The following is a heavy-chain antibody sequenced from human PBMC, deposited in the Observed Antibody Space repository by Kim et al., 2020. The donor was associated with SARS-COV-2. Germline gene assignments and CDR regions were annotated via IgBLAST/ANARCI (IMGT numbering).Heavy chain of an antibody. CDR2: IYYSGST. D-gene: IGHD3-22*01. J-gene: IGHJ4*02. Sequence: SETLSLTCTVSGGSISSYYWSWIRQPPGKGLEWIGYIYYSGSTNYNPSLKSRVTISVDTSKNQFSLKLSSVTAADTAVYYCARVRYDSSGYYFDYWGQGTLVTVSS. V-gene: IGHV4-59*13. CDR3: ARVRYDSSGYYFDY. CDR1: GGSISSYY.